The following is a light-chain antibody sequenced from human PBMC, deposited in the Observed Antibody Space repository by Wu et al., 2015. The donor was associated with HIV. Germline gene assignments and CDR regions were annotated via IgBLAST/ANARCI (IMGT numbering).Light chain of an antibody. CDR2: GAS. CDR3: QQYNNWPIT. Sequence: EMVMTQSPATLSVSPGERATLSCRASQSIGTNLAWYQQKPGQAPRLLIYGASTRATGIPARFSGSGSGTEFTLTINSLQSEDFAVYYCQQYNNWPITFGQGTRLEIK. J-gene: IGKJ5*01. CDR1: QSIGTN. V-gene: IGKV3-15*01.